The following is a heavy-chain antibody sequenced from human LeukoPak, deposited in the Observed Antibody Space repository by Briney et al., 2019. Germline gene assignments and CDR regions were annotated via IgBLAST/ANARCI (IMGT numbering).Heavy chain of an antibody. CDR2: IYYSGST. V-gene: IGHV4-59*01. Sequence: PSETLSLTCTVSGVSISSSYWSWIRQPPGKRLEWIGYIYYSGSTNSNPSLKSRVTISADTSKNQFSLKLNSVTAADTAVYYCVGGNYDSRGYSNAFDIWGQGAMVTVSS. CDR1: GVSISSSY. J-gene: IGHJ3*02. D-gene: IGHD3-22*01. CDR3: VGGNYDSRGYSNAFDI.